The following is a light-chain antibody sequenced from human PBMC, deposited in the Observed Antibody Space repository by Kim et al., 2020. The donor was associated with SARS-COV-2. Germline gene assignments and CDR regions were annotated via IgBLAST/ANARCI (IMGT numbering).Light chain of an antibody. CDR3: QQYNSYPWT. V-gene: IGKV1-5*01. Sequence: GERATITCRASQSISTLLAWYQQKPGKAPKLLIYDASSLQSGVPARFSGSGSGTEFTLTISSLQPDDFATYYCQQYNSYPWTFGLGTKVDIK. J-gene: IGKJ1*01. CDR1: QSISTL. CDR2: DAS.